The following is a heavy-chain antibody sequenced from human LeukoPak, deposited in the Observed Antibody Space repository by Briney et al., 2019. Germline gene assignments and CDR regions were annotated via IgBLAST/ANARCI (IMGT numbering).Heavy chain of an antibody. CDR3: ARDVLGIAVAGNYYYYYGMDV. Sequence: SVKVSCKASGGTFSSYAISWVRQAPGQGLEWMGRIIPILGIANYAQKFQDRVTITADKSTSTAYMELSSLRSEDTAVYYCARDVLGIAVAGNYYYYYGMDVWGQGTTVTVSS. J-gene: IGHJ6*02. D-gene: IGHD6-19*01. CDR2: IIPILGIA. V-gene: IGHV1-69*04. CDR1: GGTFSSYA.